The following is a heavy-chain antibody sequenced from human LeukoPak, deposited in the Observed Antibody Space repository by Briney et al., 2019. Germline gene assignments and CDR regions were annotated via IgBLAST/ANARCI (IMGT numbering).Heavy chain of an antibody. Sequence: QPGGSLRLSCAASGFTFSSYWMHWVRQAPGKGLVWVSRINSDGSSTSYADSVKGRFTISKDNAKNTLYLQMNSLRAEDTAVYYCARDVPLRYYYGMDVWGQRTTVTVSS. V-gene: IGHV3-74*01. CDR1: GFTFSSYW. D-gene: IGHD2-2*01. J-gene: IGHJ6*02. CDR2: INSDGSST. CDR3: ARDVPLRYYYGMDV.